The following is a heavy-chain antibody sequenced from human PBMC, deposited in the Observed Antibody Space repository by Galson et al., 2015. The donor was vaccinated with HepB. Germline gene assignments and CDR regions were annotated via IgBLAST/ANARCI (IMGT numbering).Heavy chain of an antibody. CDR1: GFTFTDYY. Sequence: SLRLSCAASGFTFTDYYMSWIRQAPGKGPEWVSYISSSGSPLYYGDAVRGRFTISRDNAKNSLYLQMNSLRAEDTAVYYCARAQERERWLQVLGHWGQGTLVTVSS. D-gene: IGHD5-24*01. CDR2: ISSSGSPL. J-gene: IGHJ4*02. V-gene: IGHV3-11*01. CDR3: ARAQERERWLQVLGH.